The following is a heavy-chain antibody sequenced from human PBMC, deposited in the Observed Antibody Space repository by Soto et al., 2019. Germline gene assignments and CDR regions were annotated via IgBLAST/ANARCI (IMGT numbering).Heavy chain of an antibody. CDR2: IWYDGSSK. CDR1: GFTFSSYG. CDR3: AIGEDSLSDPHKYYYGMDV. V-gene: IGHV3-33*01. Sequence: GGSLRLSCAASGFTFSSYGMHWVRQAPGKGLEWVAVIWYDGSSKYYADSVKGRFTISRDNSKNTLYLQMNSLRADDTAVYYCAIGEDSLSDPHKYYYGMDVCGQGNTVTVSS. J-gene: IGHJ6*02. D-gene: IGHD3-3*01.